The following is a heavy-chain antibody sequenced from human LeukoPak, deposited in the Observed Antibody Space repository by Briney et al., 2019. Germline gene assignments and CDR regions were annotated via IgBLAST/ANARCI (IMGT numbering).Heavy chain of an antibody. D-gene: IGHD4-17*01. CDR2: IKSDGSST. V-gene: IGHV3-74*01. Sequence: GGSLRLSCAASGFAFSSFWMHWVRRAPGKGLVWVSRIKSDGSSTYYADSVKGRFTISRDNSKNTLYLQMNSLRAEDTAVYYCARGDYGDKSNDYWGQGTLVTVSS. CDR1: GFAFSSFW. CDR3: ARGDYGDKSNDY. J-gene: IGHJ4*02.